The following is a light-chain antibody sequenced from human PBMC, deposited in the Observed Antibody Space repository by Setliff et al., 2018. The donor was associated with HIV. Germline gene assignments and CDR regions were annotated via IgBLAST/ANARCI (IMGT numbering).Light chain of an antibody. CDR3: LLYYGGFYV. V-gene: IGLV7-43*01. Sequence: QAVVTQEPSLTVSPGGTVTLTCASSTRAVASGHYANWFQQKPGQAPRALIYSTTYKHSWTPARFPGSLLGGRAALTLSDVRPEDEAEYYCLLYYGGFYVFGSGTKVTVL. J-gene: IGLJ1*01. CDR2: STT. CDR1: TRAVASGHY.